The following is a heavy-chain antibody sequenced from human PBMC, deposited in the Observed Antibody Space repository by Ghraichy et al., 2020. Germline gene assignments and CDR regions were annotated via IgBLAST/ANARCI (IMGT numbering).Heavy chain of an antibody. CDR1: GFTFSSYA. J-gene: IGHJ4*02. CDR2: ISGSGGST. V-gene: IGHV3-23*01. CDR3: AKDSGSYCLAR. Sequence: GESLNISCAASGFTFSSYAMSWVRQAPGKGLEWVSAISGSGGSTYYADSVKGRFTISRDNSKNTLYLQMNSLRAEDTAVYYCAKDSGSYCLARWGQGTLVTVSS. D-gene: IGHD1-26*01.